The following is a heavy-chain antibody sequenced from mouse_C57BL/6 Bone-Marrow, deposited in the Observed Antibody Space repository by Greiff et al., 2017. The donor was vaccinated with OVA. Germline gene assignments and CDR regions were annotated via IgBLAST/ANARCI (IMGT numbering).Heavy chain of an antibody. J-gene: IGHJ4*01. D-gene: IGHD1-1*01. Sequence: VQLQESGPGLVAPSQSLSITCTVSGFSLTSYGVHWVRQPPGQGLEWLVVIWSDGSTTYNSALKSSLSISKDNSKSQVFLKMNSHQTDDTAMYYCARHQNYYGSGGYAMDDWGQGTSVTVSS. CDR1: GFSLTSYG. V-gene: IGHV2-6-1*01. CDR2: IWSDGST. CDR3: ARHQNYYGSGGYAMDD.